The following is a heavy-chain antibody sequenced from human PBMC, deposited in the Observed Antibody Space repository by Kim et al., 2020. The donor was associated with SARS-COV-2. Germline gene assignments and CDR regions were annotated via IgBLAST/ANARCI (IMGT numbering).Heavy chain of an antibody. CDR3: ARDRGYYYDSSGYYSGAFDI. V-gene: IGHV3-74*01. CDR2: INSDGSST. D-gene: IGHD3-22*01. Sequence: GGSLRLSCAASGFTFSSYWMHWVRQAPGKGLVWVSRINSDGSSTSYADSVKGRFTISRDNAKNTLYLQMNSLRAEDTAVYYCARDRGYYYDSSGYYSGAFDIWGQGTMVTVSS. J-gene: IGHJ3*02. CDR1: GFTFSSYW.